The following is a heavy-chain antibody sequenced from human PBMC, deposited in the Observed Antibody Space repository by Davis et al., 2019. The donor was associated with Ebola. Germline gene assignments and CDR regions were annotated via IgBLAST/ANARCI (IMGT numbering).Heavy chain of an antibody. CDR3: ARVRSGGGTDFDY. CDR2: IYHTGFT. CDR1: GYSISSGYY. Sequence: PGGSLRLSCTVSGYSISSGYYWAWIRQPPGKGLEWIGSIYHTGFTYYNPSLRSRVTMSPHTSSNRFSLNLTSVTAADMAVYFCARVRSGGGTDFDYWGRGTLVTVSS. J-gene: IGHJ4*02. V-gene: IGHV4-38-2*02. D-gene: IGHD4-23*01.